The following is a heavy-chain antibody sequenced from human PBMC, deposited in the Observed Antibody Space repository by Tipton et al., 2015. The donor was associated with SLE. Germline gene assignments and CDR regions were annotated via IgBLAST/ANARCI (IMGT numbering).Heavy chain of an antibody. CDR2: IAWNSGRS. Sequence: SLRLSCAASGFSFDEYAMHWVRQAPGKGLEWVSGIAWNSGRSNYADSVKGRFTISRDNGKKSLYLQMNSLRAEDMALYYCAKATMTSIGIWDNAFDIWGQGTLVTVSS. CDR3: AKATMTSIGIWDNAFDI. CDR1: GFSFDEYA. J-gene: IGHJ3*02. D-gene: IGHD6-19*01. V-gene: IGHV3-9*03.